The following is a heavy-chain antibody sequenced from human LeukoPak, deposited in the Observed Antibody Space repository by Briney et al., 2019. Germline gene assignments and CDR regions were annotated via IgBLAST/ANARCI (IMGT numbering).Heavy chain of an antibody. V-gene: IGHV1-24*01. D-gene: IGHD3-22*01. CDR3: ATLDSYYDTSGRPLLPD. CDR2: FNPYDDAR. Sequence: ASVTVSCKVSGYSVNELSMHWERHAPGLGLEWMGGFNPYDDARVYAQQFQGRVTMTEDTSTDTAYMELSRLRSEDTALYYCATLDSYYDTSGRPLLPDWGQGTLVSVSS. CDR1: GYSVNELS. J-gene: IGHJ4*02.